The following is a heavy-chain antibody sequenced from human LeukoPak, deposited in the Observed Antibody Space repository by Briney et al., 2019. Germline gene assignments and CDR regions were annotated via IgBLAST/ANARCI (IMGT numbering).Heavy chain of an antibody. J-gene: IGHJ3*02. CDR1: GFTFSNYA. CDR3: ATPPTLRHGAFDI. D-gene: IGHD3-16*01. Sequence: GGSLRLSCAVSGFTFSNYAMSWVRQAPGKGLEWVSAIGGSGGYTFYADSVKGRFTISRDNSKNTLYLQVNSLRAEDTAVYYCATPPTLRHGAFDIWGQGTMVTVSS. V-gene: IGHV3-23*01. CDR2: IGGSGGYT.